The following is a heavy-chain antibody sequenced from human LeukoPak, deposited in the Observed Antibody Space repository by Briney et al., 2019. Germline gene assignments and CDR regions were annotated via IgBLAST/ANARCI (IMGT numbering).Heavy chain of an antibody. Sequence: GRSLRLSCAASGFTFSSNGMHWVRQAPGRGLEWVAVISYDGSNEYYADSVKGRFTISRDDSKNTLYLQMNSLRAKDTAVYYCAKDVCSQVRCHRTTFYGMDVWGKGTTVTVSS. CDR3: AKDVCSQVRCHRTTFYGMDV. CDR1: GFTFSSNG. V-gene: IGHV3-30*18. CDR2: ISYDGSNE. D-gene: IGHD1-14*01. J-gene: IGHJ6*04.